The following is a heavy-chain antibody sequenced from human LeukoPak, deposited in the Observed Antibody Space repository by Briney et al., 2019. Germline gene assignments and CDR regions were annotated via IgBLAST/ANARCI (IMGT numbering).Heavy chain of an antibody. J-gene: IGHJ3*02. Sequence: SETLSLTCTVSGGTINSYHWSWLRQAPGKGLEGIGYIYYSGSTNYNPSLKSRVTISAGPSNNRFSLTPRSVPAADTAVYYCARLDVPFLVRRAFDIWGQGTMVTVSS. CDR2: IYYSGST. V-gene: IGHV4-59*01. CDR3: ARLDVPFLVRRAFDI. CDR1: GGTINSYH. D-gene: IGHD2-8*02.